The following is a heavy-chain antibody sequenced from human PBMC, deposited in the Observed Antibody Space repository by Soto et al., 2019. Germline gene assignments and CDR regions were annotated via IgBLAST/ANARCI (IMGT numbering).Heavy chain of an antibody. V-gene: IGHV3-21*01. D-gene: IGHD3-22*01. CDR3: ARVHYYDSSAYYL. CDR2: ISSSSSYI. CDR1: GFTFSSYN. Sequence: EVQLVESGGGLVQPGGSLRLSCAASGFTFSSYNMNWVRQAPGKGLEWVSSISSSSSYIYYADSVKGRFTISRDNAKNSLYLQMSSLRAEDTAVYYCARVHYYDSSAYYLWGQGTLVTVSS. J-gene: IGHJ4*02.